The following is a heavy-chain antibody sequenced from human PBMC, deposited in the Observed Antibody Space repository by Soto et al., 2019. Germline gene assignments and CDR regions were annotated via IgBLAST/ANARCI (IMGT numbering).Heavy chain of an antibody. J-gene: IGHJ3*02. Sequence: GASVKVSCKASGYTFTNYGISWVRQAPGQGLEWMGRISAYIGKTNYAQKLQGRVTMTTDKSTSTAYMELRSLRSEDTAVYYCARSAPGYSSGWHDAFDIWGQGTMVTVSS. D-gene: IGHD6-19*01. CDR3: ARSAPGYSSGWHDAFDI. CDR1: GYTFTNYG. V-gene: IGHV1-18*01. CDR2: ISAYIGKT.